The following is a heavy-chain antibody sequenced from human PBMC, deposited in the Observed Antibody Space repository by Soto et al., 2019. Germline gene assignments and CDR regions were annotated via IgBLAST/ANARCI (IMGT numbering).Heavy chain of an antibody. J-gene: IGHJ6*02. Sequence: LRLSCAASGFSFHDYAVHWVRQAPGKGLEWVSGISWNSGSIGYADSVRGRFTISRDNTKNSLYLQMDSLTAADTAVYYCVRQGFGRLHGLVDVWGQGTTVTVSS. CDR1: GFSFHDYA. CDR2: ISWNSGSI. CDR3: VRQGFGRLHGLVDV. D-gene: IGHD3-10*01. V-gene: IGHV3-9*01.